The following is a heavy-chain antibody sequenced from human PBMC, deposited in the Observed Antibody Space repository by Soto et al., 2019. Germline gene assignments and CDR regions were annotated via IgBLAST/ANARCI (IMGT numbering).Heavy chain of an antibody. V-gene: IGHV4-61*01. CDR3: ARARNRYFDY. D-gene: IGHD1-1*01. Sequence: LSLTCNVSGGSMTTGSYFWSWIRQPPGKGLEWIGYVFRSGSINYSPSFKSRVTISIDTSKNQFSLMLKSVTAADTAVYFCARARNRYFDYWGQGALVTVSS. CDR1: GGSMTTGSYF. J-gene: IGHJ4*02. CDR2: VFRSGSI.